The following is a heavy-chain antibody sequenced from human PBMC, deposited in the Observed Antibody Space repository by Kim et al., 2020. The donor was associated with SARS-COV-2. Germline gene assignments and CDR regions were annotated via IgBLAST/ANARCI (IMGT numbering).Heavy chain of an antibody. D-gene: IGHD1-7*01. CDR3: ARLEDGTVDY. CDR2: IYYTAGST. V-gene: IGHV4-39*01. CDR1: GGSISRGSYY. Sequence: SETLSLTCTVSGGSISRGSYYWGWIRQPPGKGLEWIGNIYYTAGSTYYNPSLKSRVTISVDTSKTQFSLKLSSVTAADTAVYYCARLEDGTVDYWGQGTLVTVSS. J-gene: IGHJ4*02.